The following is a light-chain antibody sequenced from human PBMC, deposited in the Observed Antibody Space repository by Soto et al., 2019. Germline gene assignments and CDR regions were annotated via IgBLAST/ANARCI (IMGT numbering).Light chain of an antibody. CDR3: QQYKNGWT. Sequence: EIVLTQSPATLSSSPGETATLSCRASQYVGTRLAWYQHKPGQAPRLLIYYTSNRATGIPARFSGSGSGTEFTLTINSLQSEDFAIYYCQQYKNGWTFGQGTKVDIK. J-gene: IGKJ1*01. CDR2: YTS. V-gene: IGKV3D-15*01. CDR1: QYVGTR.